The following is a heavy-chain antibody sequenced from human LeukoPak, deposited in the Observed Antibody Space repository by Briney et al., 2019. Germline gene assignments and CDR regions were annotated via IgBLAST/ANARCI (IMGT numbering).Heavy chain of an antibody. Sequence: SQTLSLTCTVAGGSISSGDYYWSWIRQPPGKGVEWIGYIYYSGSTYNTPSLKSRVTIAVDTYKNQFSLKLSTVPAADTAVYYCVAEPAACSSTSCYPANWGQGTLVTVSS. CDR2: IYYSGST. CDR3: VAEPAACSSTSCYPAN. V-gene: IGHV4-30-4*08. J-gene: IGHJ4*02. D-gene: IGHD2-2*01. CDR1: GGSISSGDYY.